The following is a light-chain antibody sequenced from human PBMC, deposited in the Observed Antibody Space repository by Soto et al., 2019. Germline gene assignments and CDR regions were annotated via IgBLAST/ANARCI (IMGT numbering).Light chain of an antibody. CDR2: GAS. Sequence: EIVLTQSPGTLSLSPGERATLSCRASQSVSNNYLAWYQQKPGQAPRLLIDGASSRATGIPDRFSGSGSGTDFTLTISRLEPEDFVVYYCQHYINSSPHLTSGAGAKVDIK. CDR1: QSVSNNY. J-gene: IGKJ3*01. CDR3: QHYINSSPHLT. V-gene: IGKV3-20*01.